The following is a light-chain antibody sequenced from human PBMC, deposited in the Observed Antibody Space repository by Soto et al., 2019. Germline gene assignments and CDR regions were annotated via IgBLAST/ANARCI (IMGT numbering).Light chain of an antibody. CDR1: QSISSF. J-gene: IGKJ2*01. CDR2: AAS. Sequence: DIQMTQSPSSLSVSVGDRVTITCRASQSISSFSNWYQQTPGEAPKLLIYAASTLQSGVPSTFSGSGSGTDFTLTISSLQPEDFATYFCQQAYTIPHTFGQGTKVAIK. V-gene: IGKV1-39*01. CDR3: QQAYTIPHT.